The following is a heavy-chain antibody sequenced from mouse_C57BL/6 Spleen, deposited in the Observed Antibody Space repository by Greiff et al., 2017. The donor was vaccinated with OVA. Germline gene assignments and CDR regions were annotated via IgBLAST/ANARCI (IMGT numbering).Heavy chain of an antibody. J-gene: IGHJ3*01. CDR3: AREGYGNYVWFAY. V-gene: IGHV1-18*01. D-gene: IGHD2-10*02. Sequence: EVQLQQSGPELVKPGASVTIPCKASGYTFTDYNMDWVKQSPGKSLEWIGDINPNTGGTIYNQKFKGKATLTVDKSSSTAYMELRSLTSEDTAVYYCAREGYGNYVWFAYWGQGALVTVSA. CDR1: GYTFTDYN. CDR2: INPNTGGT.